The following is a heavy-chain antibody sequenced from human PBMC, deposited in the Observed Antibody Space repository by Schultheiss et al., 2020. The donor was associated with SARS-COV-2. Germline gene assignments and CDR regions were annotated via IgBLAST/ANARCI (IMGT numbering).Heavy chain of an antibody. J-gene: IGHJ5*02. V-gene: IGHV1-69*04. D-gene: IGHD2-21*01. CDR2: IIPILGIA. CDR3: VWVGGLRVWGGGWLDP. CDR1: GYTFTSYA. Sequence: SVKVSCKASGYTFTSYAISWVRQAPGQGLEWMGRIIPILGIANYAQKFQGRVTITRDTSASTAYMELSSLRSEDTAVYYCVWVGGLRVWGGGWLDPWGQGTLVTVSS.